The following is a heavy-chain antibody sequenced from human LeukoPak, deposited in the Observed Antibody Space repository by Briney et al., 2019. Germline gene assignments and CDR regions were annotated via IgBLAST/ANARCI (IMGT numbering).Heavy chain of an antibody. CDR1: GFTFSSYA. D-gene: IGHD1-26*01. V-gene: IGHV3-30*04. Sequence: PGGSLRLSCAASGFTFSSYAMHWVRQAPGKGLEWVAVISYDGSNKYYADSVKGRFTISRDNAKSTLYLQMNSLRIEDTAVYYCAISRYSGTSLDYWGQGSLVTVPS. CDR3: AISRYSGTSLDY. CDR2: ISYDGSNK. J-gene: IGHJ4*02.